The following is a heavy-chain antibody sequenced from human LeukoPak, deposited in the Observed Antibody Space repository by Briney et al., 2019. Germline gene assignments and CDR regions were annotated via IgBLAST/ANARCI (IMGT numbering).Heavy chain of an antibody. CDR2: ISTYNGNR. D-gene: IGHD3-22*01. Sequence: EASVKVSCKASGGTFSSYAISWVRQAPGQGLEWMGWISTYNGNRNYAQKFQGRVTMTTYTSTSTAYMELRSLRSDDTAMYYCVRSDNSGYYPRTLDYWGQGTLVTVSS. CDR3: VRSDNSGYYPRTLDY. V-gene: IGHV1-18*01. J-gene: IGHJ4*02. CDR1: GGTFSSYA.